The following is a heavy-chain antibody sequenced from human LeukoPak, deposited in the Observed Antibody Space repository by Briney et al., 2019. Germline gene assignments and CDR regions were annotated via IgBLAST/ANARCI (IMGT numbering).Heavy chain of an antibody. V-gene: IGHV3-23*01. CDR2: ISGSGGGT. CDR3: AKDLGRYRNNYFDY. Sequence: GGSLRLSCAASGFTFNSYAMSWVRQAPEKGLEWVASISGSGGGTYYADSVKGRFTISRDDSKNTLYLQMNSLRAEDTAVYYCAKDLGRYRNNYFDYWGQGTLVTVSS. CDR1: GFTFNSYA. J-gene: IGHJ4*02. D-gene: IGHD1-26*01.